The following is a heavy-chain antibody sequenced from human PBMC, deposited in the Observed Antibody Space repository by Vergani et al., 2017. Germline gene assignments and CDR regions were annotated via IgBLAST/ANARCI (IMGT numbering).Heavy chain of an antibody. D-gene: IGHD3-3*01. V-gene: IGHV1-8*01. CDR1: GYTFTSYD. CDR2: MNPNSGNT. J-gene: IGHJ3*02. CDR3: TRGTYYDFWSGYGAFDI. Sequence: QVQLVQSGAEVKKPGASVKVSCKASGYTFTSYDINWVRQATGQGLEWMGWMNPNSGNTGYAQKFQGRVTMTRKTSISTAYIELSSLGSEDTAVYYCTRGTYYDFWSGYGAFDIWGQGTMVTVSS.